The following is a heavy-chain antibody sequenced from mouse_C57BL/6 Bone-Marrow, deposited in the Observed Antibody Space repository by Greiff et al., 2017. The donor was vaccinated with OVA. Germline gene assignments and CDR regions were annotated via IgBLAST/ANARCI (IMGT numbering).Heavy chain of an antibody. D-gene: IGHD3-2*02. Sequence: QVQLQQSGAELVRPGSSVKLSCKASGYTFTSYWMHWVKQRPIQGLEWIGNIFPSDSETHYNQKFKDKATLTVDKSSSTAYMQLSSLTSADSAVYYCARRRLRLPSYWGQGTLVTVSA. V-gene: IGHV1-52*01. CDR3: ARRRLRLPSY. CDR2: IFPSDSET. CDR1: GYTFTSYW. J-gene: IGHJ3*01.